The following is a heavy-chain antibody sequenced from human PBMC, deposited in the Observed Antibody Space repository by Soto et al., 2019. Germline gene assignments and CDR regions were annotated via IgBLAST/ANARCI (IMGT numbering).Heavy chain of an antibody. J-gene: IGHJ6*02. V-gene: IGHV3-30*18. CDR1: GFTFSSYG. Sequence: QVQLVESGGGVVQPGRSLRLSCAASGFTFSSYGMHWVRQAPGKGLEWVAVISYDGSNKYYADSVKGRFTISSDNSKNTLDLQMNSLRAEDTAVYYCAKDVVVGATTGLGDYYYYYGMDVWGQGTTVTVSS. D-gene: IGHD1-26*01. CDR2: ISYDGSNK. CDR3: AKDVVVGATTGLGDYYYYYGMDV.